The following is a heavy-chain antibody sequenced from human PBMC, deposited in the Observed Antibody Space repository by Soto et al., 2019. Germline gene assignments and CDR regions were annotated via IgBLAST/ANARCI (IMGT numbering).Heavy chain of an antibody. J-gene: IGHJ6*02. CDR1: GGSVSSGSYY. V-gene: IGHV4-61*01. Sequence: SETLSLTCTVSGGSVSSGSYYWSWIRQPPGKGLEWIGYIYYSGSINYNPSLKSRVTISVDTSKNQFSLKLSSVTAADTAVYYCARDPGQSGYYYAGRDYYYYGMDVWGQGTTVTVSS. CDR3: ARDPGQSGYYYAGRDYYYYGMDV. CDR2: IYYSGSI. D-gene: IGHD3-22*01.